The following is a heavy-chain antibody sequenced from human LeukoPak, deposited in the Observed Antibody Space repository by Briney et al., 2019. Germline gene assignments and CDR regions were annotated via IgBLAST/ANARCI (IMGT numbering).Heavy chain of an antibody. CDR2: IYSGGST. D-gene: IGHD1-26*01. Sequence: GGSLRLSCAASGFTFSIYAMSWVRQAPGKGLEWVSVIYSGGSTYYADSVKGRFTISRDNSKNTLYLQMNSLRAEDTAVYYCARRSGSYFHYYYYYMDVWGKGTTVTVSS. CDR1: GFTFSIYA. CDR3: ARRSGSYFHYYYYYMDV. J-gene: IGHJ6*03. V-gene: IGHV3-53*01.